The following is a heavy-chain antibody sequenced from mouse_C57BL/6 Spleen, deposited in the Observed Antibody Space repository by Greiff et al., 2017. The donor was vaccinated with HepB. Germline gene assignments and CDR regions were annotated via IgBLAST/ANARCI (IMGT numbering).Heavy chain of an antibody. CDR1: GYSITSGYY. J-gene: IGHJ4*01. D-gene: IGHD2-4*01. Sequence: VQLQQSGPGLVKPSQSLSLTCSVTGYSITSGYYWNWIRQFPGNKLEWMGYISYDGSNNYNPSLKNRISITRDTSKNQFFLKLNSVTTEDTATYYCARGRLRRDYYAMDYWGQGTSVTVSS. V-gene: IGHV3-6*01. CDR3: ARGRLRRDYYAMDY. CDR2: ISYDGSN.